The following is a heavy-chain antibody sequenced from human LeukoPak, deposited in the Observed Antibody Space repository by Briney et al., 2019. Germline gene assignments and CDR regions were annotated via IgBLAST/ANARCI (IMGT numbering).Heavy chain of an antibody. CDR1: GFTFSSYG. V-gene: IGHV3-30*03. CDR2: IATDGSFA. J-gene: IGHJ5*02. D-gene: IGHD3-10*01. CDR3: ARSALLWFGESNWFDP. Sequence: GGSLRLSCAASGFTFSSYGMHWVRQAPGKGLEWLAGIATDGSFAYYADSVKGRFTLSRDNSKNTLYLQMDSLRTEDTAVYYCARSALLWFGESNWFDPWGQGTLVTVSS.